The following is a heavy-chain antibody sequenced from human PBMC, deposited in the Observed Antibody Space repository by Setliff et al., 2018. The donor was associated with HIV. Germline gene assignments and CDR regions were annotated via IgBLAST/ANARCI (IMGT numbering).Heavy chain of an antibody. CDR3: ARETRSFGGIDP. V-gene: IGHV4-39*07. J-gene: IGHJ5*02. D-gene: IGHD2-15*01. Sequence: SETLSLTCTVSGGSISSTSYYWGWIRQSPGKGLEWIGSIYYSGTTYYNPSLKSRATVSVDTSKNQFSLRLNSVTAADTAVYYCARETRSFGGIDPWGQGTLVTVSS. CDR1: GGSISSTSYY. CDR2: IYYSGTT.